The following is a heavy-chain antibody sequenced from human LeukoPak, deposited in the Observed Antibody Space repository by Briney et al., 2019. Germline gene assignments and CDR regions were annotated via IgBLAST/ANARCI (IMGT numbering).Heavy chain of an antibody. CDR1: GGSISSYY. V-gene: IGHV4-59*01. D-gene: IGHD4-23*01. J-gene: IGHJ3*02. CDR2: IYYSGST. CDR3: AREKTTVVTPDDAFDI. Sequence: SETMSLTCTVSGGSISSYYWSWIRQPPGKGLEWIGYIYYSGSTNYNRSLKSRVTISVDTSKNQFSLKLSSVTAADTAVYYCAREKTTVVTPDDAFDIWGQGTMVTVSS.